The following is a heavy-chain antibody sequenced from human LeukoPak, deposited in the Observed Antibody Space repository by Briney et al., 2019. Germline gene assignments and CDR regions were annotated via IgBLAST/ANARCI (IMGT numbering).Heavy chain of an antibody. D-gene: IGHD6-13*01. CDR3: ARGLKRIASWSPPKYYFDY. Sequence: SETLSLTCTVSGGSISSGSYYWGWIRQPPGKGLEWIGSIYYSGTTYYTPSLKSRVTISVDTSKNQFSLKLSSVTAADTAVYYCARGLKRIASWSPPKYYFDYWGQGTLVTVSS. J-gene: IGHJ4*02. CDR2: IYYSGTT. CDR1: GGSISSGSYY. V-gene: IGHV4-39*01.